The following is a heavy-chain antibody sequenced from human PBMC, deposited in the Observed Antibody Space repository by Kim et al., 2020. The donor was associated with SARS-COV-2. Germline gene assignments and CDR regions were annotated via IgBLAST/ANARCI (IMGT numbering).Heavy chain of an antibody. D-gene: IGHD3-10*01. V-gene: IGHV3-30*04. J-gene: IGHJ4*02. CDR1: GFTFSSYA. CDR2: ISYDGSNK. CDR3: ARVRNYVLLWFGEPGDY. Sequence: GGSLRLSCAASGFTFSSYAMHWVRQAPGKGLEWVAVISYDGSNKYYADSVKGRFTISRDNSKNTLYLQMNSLRAEDTAVYYCARVRNYVLLWFGEPGDYWGQGTLVTVSS.